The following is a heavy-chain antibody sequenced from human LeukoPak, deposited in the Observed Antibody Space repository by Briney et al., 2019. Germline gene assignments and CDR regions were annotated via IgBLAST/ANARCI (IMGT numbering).Heavy chain of an antibody. Sequence: ASVKVSCKVSGYTLTELSMHWVRQAPGKGLEWMGGFDPEDGETIYAQKFQGRVTMTEDTSTDTAYMELSSLRSEDTAVYYCARVDGGKGRYDLSPYYYYGMDVWGQGTTVTVSS. V-gene: IGHV1-24*01. CDR3: ARVDGGKGRYDLSPYYYYGMDV. J-gene: IGHJ6*02. CDR1: GYTLTELS. D-gene: IGHD5-12*01. CDR2: FDPEDGET.